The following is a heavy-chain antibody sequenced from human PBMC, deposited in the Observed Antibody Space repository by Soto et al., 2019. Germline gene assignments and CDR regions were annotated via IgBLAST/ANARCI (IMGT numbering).Heavy chain of an antibody. J-gene: IGHJ6*02. CDR1: GYTFTGYY. V-gene: IGHV1-2*04. CDR2: INPNSGGT. D-gene: IGHD3-3*01. Sequence: ASVKVSCKASGYTFTGYYMHWVRQAPGQGLEWMGWINPNSGGTNYAQKFQGWVTMTRDTSISTAYMELSRLRSDDTAVYYCARGHASYYDFWSGSSHLYYYGMDVWGQGTTVTVSS. CDR3: ARGHASYYDFWSGSSHLYYYGMDV.